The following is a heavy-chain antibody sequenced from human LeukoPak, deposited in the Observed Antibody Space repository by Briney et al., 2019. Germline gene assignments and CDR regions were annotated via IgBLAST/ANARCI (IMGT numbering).Heavy chain of an antibody. Sequence: GGSLRLSCAASGFTFSSYWMSWVRQAPGKGLEWVANIKQDGSEKYYVDSVKGRFTISRDNAKNSLYLQMDSLRAEDTAVYYCARDLGQSSSWKINYFDYWGQGTLSPSPQ. CDR2: IKQDGSEK. CDR3: ARDLGQSSSWKINYFDY. CDR1: GFTFSSYW. D-gene: IGHD6-13*01. J-gene: IGHJ4*02. V-gene: IGHV3-7*03.